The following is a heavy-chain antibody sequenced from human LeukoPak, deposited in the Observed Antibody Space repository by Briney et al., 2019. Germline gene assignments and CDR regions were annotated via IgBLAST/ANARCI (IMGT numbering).Heavy chain of an antibody. CDR3: AKAGNKGSSSWFYYFDS. Sequence: GGSLRLSCAASGFTFSSYAMNWVRQAPGKGLEWVSSFSGSRGNTYYADSVKGRFTISRDNSKNTLYLQMNSLRAEDTAVYYCAKAGNKGSSSWFYYFDSWGQGTLVTVSS. D-gene: IGHD6-13*01. V-gene: IGHV3-23*01. CDR1: GFTFSSYA. J-gene: IGHJ4*02. CDR2: FSGSRGNT.